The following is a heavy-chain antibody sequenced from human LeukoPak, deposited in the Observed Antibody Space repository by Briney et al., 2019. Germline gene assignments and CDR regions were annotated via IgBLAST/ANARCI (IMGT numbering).Heavy chain of an antibody. CDR1: GFTVSSDY. Sequence: QSGGSLRLSCAASGFTVSSDYMGWVRQAPEKGLEWVSLISSGGSTYYADSLKGRFTISRDNSKNTLYLQMNSLRAEDTAVYYCGRVGDGYNGNYWGQGTLVTVSS. CDR2: ISSGGST. D-gene: IGHD5-12*01. J-gene: IGHJ4*02. V-gene: IGHV3-66*01. CDR3: GRVGDGYNGNY.